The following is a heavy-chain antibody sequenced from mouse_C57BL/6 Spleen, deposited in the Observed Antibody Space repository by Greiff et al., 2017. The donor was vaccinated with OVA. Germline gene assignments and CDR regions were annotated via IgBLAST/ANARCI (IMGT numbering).Heavy chain of an antibody. CDR2: IYPRSGNT. Sequence: QVQLQQSGAELARPGASVKLSCKASGYTFTSYGISWVKQRTGQGLEWIGEIYPRSGNTYYNEKFKGKATLTADKSSSTAYMELRSLTSEDSAVYFCAREEGYYGSSYGYFDVWGTGTTVTVSS. D-gene: IGHD1-1*01. CDR3: AREEGYYGSSYGYFDV. V-gene: IGHV1-81*01. CDR1: GYTFTSYG. J-gene: IGHJ1*03.